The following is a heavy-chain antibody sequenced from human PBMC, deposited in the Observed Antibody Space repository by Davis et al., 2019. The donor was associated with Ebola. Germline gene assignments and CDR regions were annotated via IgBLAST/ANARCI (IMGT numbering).Heavy chain of an antibody. J-gene: IGHJ4*02. CDR1: GGSFSGYY. CDR2: INHSGST. D-gene: IGHD3-3*01. V-gene: IGHV4-34*01. Sequence: SETLSLTCAVYGGSFSGYYWSWIRQPPGKGLEWIGEINHSGSTNYNPSLKSRVTISVDTSKNQFSLKLSSVTAADTAVYYCARVTRSGSIRVDYWGQGTLVTVSS. CDR3: ARVTRSGSIRVDY.